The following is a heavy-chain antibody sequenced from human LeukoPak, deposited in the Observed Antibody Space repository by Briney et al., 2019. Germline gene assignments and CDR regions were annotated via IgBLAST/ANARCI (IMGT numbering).Heavy chain of an antibody. CDR3: ARERSSQGYFDF. CDR1: GFSFSTNW. D-gene: IGHD6-6*01. J-gene: IGHJ4*02. V-gene: IGHV5-51*01. Sequence: PGESLKISCKGSGFSFSTNWIGWVRQMPGKGLEWMGIIYPADSDTRYSPSFQGQVTISADKSISTAYLQWSSLKASDTAMYYCARERSSQGYFDFWGQGTLVTVSS. CDR2: IYPADSDT.